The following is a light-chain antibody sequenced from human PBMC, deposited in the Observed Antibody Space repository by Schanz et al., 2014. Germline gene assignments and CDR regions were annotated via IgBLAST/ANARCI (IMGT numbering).Light chain of an antibody. CDR3: QLYGSSPPYT. CDR1: QSVSSY. J-gene: IGKJ2*01. Sequence: EIVLTQSPATLSLSPGERATLSCRASQSVSSYLAWYQLKPGQAPRLLIYGASYRATGTPDRFSGSGSGTDFALTISRLEPEDSAVYYCQLYGSSPPYTFGQGTKLEIK. CDR2: GAS. V-gene: IGKV3-20*01.